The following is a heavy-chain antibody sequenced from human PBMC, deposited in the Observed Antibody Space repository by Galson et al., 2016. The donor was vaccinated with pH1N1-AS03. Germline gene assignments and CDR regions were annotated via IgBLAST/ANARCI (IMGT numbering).Heavy chain of an antibody. CDR3: TTGICCYGMDV. CDR2: IWYDGSHE. CDR1: GFTFGVYG. Sequence: SLRLSCAGSGFTFGVYGMHWVRQAPGKGLEWVAIIWYDGSHENYVDSVKGRFTISRDNFKNTVFLQMNSLKTEDTAVYYCTTGICCYGMDVWGQGTTVTVSS. V-gene: IGHV3-33*03. D-gene: IGHD3-10*02. J-gene: IGHJ6*02.